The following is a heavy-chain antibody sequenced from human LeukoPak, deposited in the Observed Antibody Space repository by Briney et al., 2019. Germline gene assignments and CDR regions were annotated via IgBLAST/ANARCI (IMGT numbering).Heavy chain of an antibody. D-gene: IGHD3-22*01. CDR1: GGTFSSYA. CDR3: ASPKSIEDTGMDV. V-gene: IGHV1-69*04. CDR2: IILMFDIA. J-gene: IGHJ6*02. Sequence: SVKVSCKASGGTFSSYAINWVRQAPGQGLEWMGRIILMFDIANYAQKFQGRVTITADKSTSTAYMELSSLRSEDTAVYYCASPKSIEDTGMDVWGQGTTVTVSS.